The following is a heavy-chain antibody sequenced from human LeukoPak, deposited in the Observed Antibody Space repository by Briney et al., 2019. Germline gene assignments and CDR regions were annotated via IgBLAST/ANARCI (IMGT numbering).Heavy chain of an antibody. D-gene: IGHD3-10*01. CDR2: IYYSGST. J-gene: IGHJ3*02. CDR1: GGSISSYY. CDR3: ARGRITMVRGVATYAFDI. V-gene: IGHV4-59*12. Sequence: SETLSLTCTVSGGSISSYYWSWIRQPPGKGLEWIGYIYYSGSTNYNPSLKSRVTMSVDTSKNQFSLKLSSVTAADTAVYYCARGRITMVRGVATYAFDIWGQGTMVTVSS.